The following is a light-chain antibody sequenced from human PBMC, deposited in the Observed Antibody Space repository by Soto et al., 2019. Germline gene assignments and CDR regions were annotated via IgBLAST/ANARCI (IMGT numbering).Light chain of an antibody. CDR2: DAS. J-gene: IGKJ1*01. CDR1: HNINRW. V-gene: IGKV1-5*01. CDR3: QQRSSWPRT. Sequence: DIQMTHSPSTLSASVGYRVTITFGASHNINRWLAWYQQKPGKAPKLLIYDASRLESGVPSRFGGSGSGTEFTLTISSLEPEDFAVYYCQQRSSWPRTFGQGTKVDIK.